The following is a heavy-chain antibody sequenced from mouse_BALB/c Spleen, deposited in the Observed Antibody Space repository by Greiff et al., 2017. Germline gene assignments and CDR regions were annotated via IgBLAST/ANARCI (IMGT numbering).Heavy chain of an antibody. V-gene: IGHV1-54*01. CDR3: ARRENYDYWFAY. D-gene: IGHD2-4*01. J-gene: IGHJ3*01. CDR2: INPGSGGT. CDR1: GYAFTNYL. Sequence: QVQLKQSGAELVRPGTSVKVSCKASGYAFTNYLIEWVKQRPGQGLEWIGVINPGSGGTNYNEKFKGKATLTADKSSSTAYMQLSSLTSDDSAFYFCARRENYDYWFAYWGQGTLVTVSA.